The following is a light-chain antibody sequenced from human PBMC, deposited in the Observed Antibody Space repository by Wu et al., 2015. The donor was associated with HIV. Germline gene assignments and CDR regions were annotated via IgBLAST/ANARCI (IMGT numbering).Light chain of an antibody. Sequence: QSPSSLSASVGDRVFITCRASQDIGNDLAWYQQTPGRPPTLLIFSASRLETGVPSRFSGSGSAAFFTLSITDLQPEDFATYFCQQANSFPQTFGQGTKIEF. J-gene: IGKJ1*01. CDR3: QQANSFPQT. V-gene: IGKV1-12*01. CDR2: SAS. CDR1: QDIGND.